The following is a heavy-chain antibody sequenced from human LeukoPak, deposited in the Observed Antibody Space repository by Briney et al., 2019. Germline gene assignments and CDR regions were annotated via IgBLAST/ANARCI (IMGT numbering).Heavy chain of an antibody. CDR2: VYHSGRA. V-gene: IGHV4-39*02. J-gene: IGHJ4*02. CDR1: GGSINSNSYY. Sequence: LETLSLTXNVSGGSINSNSYYWGWIRQPPGRGPEWIGDVYHSGRAFYNPSFKSRATISIDTSKNHFSLKLTSVTAADTALYYCARLGTVTAYFDHWGQGTLVLVPS. CDR3: ARLGTVTAYFDH. D-gene: IGHD2-21*02.